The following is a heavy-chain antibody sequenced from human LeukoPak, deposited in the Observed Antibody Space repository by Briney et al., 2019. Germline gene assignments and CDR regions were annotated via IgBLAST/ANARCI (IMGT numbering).Heavy chain of an antibody. CDR3: ARALSGTYGLFQH. V-gene: IGHV4-61*01. Sequence: SETLSLTCTVSGGSISSSNYYWSWIRQPPGKGLEWIGYIYYSGSTYYNPSLRSRVTISVDTSKNQFSLNLNSVTAADTAVYYCARALSGTYGLFQHWGQGTLVTVSS. D-gene: IGHD1-26*01. CDR1: GGSISSSNYY. J-gene: IGHJ1*01. CDR2: IYYSGST.